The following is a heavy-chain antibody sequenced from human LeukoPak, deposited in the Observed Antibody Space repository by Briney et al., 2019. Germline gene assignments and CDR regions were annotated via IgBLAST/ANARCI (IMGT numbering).Heavy chain of an antibody. J-gene: IGHJ3*02. CDR1: GYTFTSYG. D-gene: IGHD2-2*01. Sequence: GASVKVSCKASGYTFTSYGISWARQAPGQGLEWMGWISAYNGNTNYAQKLQGRVTMTTDTSTSTAYMELRSLRSDDTAVYYCARDSSVPAANAAFDIWGQGTMVTVSS. CDR2: ISAYNGNT. V-gene: IGHV1-18*01. CDR3: ARDSSVPAANAAFDI.